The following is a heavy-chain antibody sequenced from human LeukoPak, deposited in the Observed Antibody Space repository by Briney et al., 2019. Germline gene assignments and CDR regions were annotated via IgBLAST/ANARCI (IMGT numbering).Heavy chain of an antibody. CDR1: GFTVSGNY. Sequence: GGSLRLSCAASGFTVSGNYMSWVRQAPGKGLDWVSVIYSGGSTYYADSVKGRFTISRDNSKNTLYLQMNSLRAEDTAVYYCASPSSTYYYYGMDVWGQGTTVTVSS. V-gene: IGHV3-66*01. CDR2: IYSGGST. J-gene: IGHJ6*02. D-gene: IGHD2-2*01. CDR3: ASPSSTYYYYGMDV.